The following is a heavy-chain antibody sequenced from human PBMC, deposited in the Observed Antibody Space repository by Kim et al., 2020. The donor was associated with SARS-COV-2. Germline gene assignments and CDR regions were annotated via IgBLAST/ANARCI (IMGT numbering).Heavy chain of an antibody. J-gene: IGHJ4*02. CDR1: GFTFSTYW. D-gene: IGHD3-22*01. CDR2: IKLDGSEK. V-gene: IGHV3-7*05. CDR3: ARDRGRPSPFDSSAYGDY. Sequence: GGSLRLSCAASGFTFSTYWMSWVRLAPGKGLEWVANIKLDGSEKYYVNSVKGRFTISRDNAKNSLYLQLNSLRAEDTAIYYCARDRGRPSPFDSSAYGDYWGQGTLVTVSS.